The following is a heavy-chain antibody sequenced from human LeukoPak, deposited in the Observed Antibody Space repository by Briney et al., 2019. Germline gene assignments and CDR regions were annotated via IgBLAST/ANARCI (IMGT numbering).Heavy chain of an antibody. J-gene: IGHJ3*02. CDR1: GFTVSSNY. V-gene: IGHV3-53*01. Sequence: GGSLRLSCAASGFTVSSNYMSWVRQAPGKGLEWVSVIYSDGSTYYADSVKGRFTISRDNSKNTLHLQMNSLRAEDTAVYYCARAQTGKREWLYAFDIWGPGTMVTVSS. CDR2: IYSDGST. CDR3: ARAQTGKREWLYAFDI. D-gene: IGHD3-3*01.